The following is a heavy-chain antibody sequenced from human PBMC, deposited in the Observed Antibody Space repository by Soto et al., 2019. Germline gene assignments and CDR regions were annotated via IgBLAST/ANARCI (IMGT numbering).Heavy chain of an antibody. CDR3: ARADRTLVTSYSLDV. D-gene: IGHD2-21*02. CDR2: INHSGTI. V-gene: IGHV4-34*01. J-gene: IGHJ6*02. Sequence: SETLSLTCAVYGGSFSGYYWTWIRQPPGKGLEWIGEINHSGTINFNPSLKSRLTISLDTSKKHFFLKLSSVTDADTAAYYCARADRTLVTSYSLDVWGQGTTATVSS. CDR1: GGSFSGYY.